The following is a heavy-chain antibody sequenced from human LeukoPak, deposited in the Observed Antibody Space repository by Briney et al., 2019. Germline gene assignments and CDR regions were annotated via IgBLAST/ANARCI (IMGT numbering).Heavy chain of an antibody. CDR1: RFTFSSYW. V-gene: IGHV3-7*01. CDR3: ARLNYFDTLDY. J-gene: IGHJ4*02. CDR2: IKQDGSEK. Sequence: PGGSLRLSCEASRFTFSSYWMSWVRQAPGKGLEWVANIKQDGSEKYYVDSVKGRFTISRDNAKNSLYLQMNSLRAEDTAVYYCARLNYFDTLDYWGQGTLVTVSS. D-gene: IGHD2/OR15-2a*01.